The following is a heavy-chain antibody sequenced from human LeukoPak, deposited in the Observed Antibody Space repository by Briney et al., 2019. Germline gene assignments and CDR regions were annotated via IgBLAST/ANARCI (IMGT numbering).Heavy chain of an antibody. D-gene: IGHD3-3*01. Sequence: PSETLSLTCTVSGGSISSSSYYWGWIRQPPGKGLEWIGSIYYSGSTYYNPSLKSRVTISVDTSKNQFSLKLSSVTAADTAVYYCARVPRWSDAFDIWGQGTMVTVSS. CDR2: IYYSGST. CDR1: GGSISSSSYY. CDR3: ARVPRWSDAFDI. J-gene: IGHJ3*02. V-gene: IGHV4-39*07.